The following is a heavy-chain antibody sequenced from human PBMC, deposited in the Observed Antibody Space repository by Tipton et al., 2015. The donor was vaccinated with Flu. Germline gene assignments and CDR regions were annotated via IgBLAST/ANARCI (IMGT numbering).Heavy chain of an antibody. CDR2: IYHSGST. J-gene: IGHJ4*02. Sequence: TLSLTCAVSGYSISSGYYWGWIRQPPGKGLEWIGSIYHSGSTYYNPSLKSRVTISVDTSKNQFSLKLSSVTAADTAVYYCAGQPGEWELSVFDYWGQGTLVTVSS. V-gene: IGHV4-38-2*01. D-gene: IGHD1-26*01. CDR1: GYSISSGYY. CDR3: AGQPGEWELSVFDY.